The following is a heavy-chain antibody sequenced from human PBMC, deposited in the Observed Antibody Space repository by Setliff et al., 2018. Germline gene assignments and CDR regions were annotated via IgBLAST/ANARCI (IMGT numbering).Heavy chain of an antibody. CDR2: INQDGSEK. J-gene: IGHJ6*03. Sequence: PGGSLRLSCAASEFTFSNYWMSWVRQAPGKGLEWVANINQDGSEKYYVDSVKGRFTISRDNARNSLYLQMNSLRAEDTAVYYCARSPRPPTSLDYVDVWGDGTMVTVSS. D-gene: IGHD2-2*01. CDR3: ARSPRPPTSLDYVDV. V-gene: IGHV3-7*01. CDR1: EFTFSNYW.